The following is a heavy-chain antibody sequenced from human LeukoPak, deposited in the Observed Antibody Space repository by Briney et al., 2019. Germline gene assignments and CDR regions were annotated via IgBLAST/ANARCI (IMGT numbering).Heavy chain of an antibody. J-gene: IGHJ6*02. CDR3: ARSMVRGVPGGMDV. V-gene: IGHV3-21*01. D-gene: IGHD3-10*01. CDR1: GFTFSSYS. Sequence: GGSLRLSCAASGFTFSSYSMNWVRQAPGKGLEWVSSISSSSYIYYADSVKGRFTISRDNAKNSLYLQMNSLRAEDTAVYYCARSMVRGVPGGMDVWGQGTTVTVSS. CDR2: ISSSSYI.